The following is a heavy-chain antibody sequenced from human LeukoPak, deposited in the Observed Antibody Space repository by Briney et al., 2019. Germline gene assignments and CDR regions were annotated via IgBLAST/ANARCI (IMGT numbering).Heavy chain of an antibody. CDR1: GYIFTIYH. V-gene: IGHV1-46*01. CDR2: INPNSGSA. Sequence: ASVTVSCKASGYIFTIYHMHWVRQAPGQGLEWMGIINPNSGSASYAQEFQGRVTMTRDTSTSTVYMELSSLRSEDTAVYYCARGLYSGWYVYWGQGTLVTVSS. D-gene: IGHD6-19*01. J-gene: IGHJ4*02. CDR3: ARGLYSGWYVY.